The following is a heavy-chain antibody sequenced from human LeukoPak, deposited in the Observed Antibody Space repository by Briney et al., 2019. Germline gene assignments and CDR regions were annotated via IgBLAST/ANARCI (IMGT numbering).Heavy chain of an antibody. CDR3: ARSSPSGYYFDY. CDR1: GFTVSSNY. D-gene: IGHD3-22*01. J-gene: IGHJ4*02. Sequence: GGSLRLSCAASGFTVSSNYISWVRQAPGKGLEWVVNIKQDGSQKYYVGSVKGRFTISRDNAKNSLYLQMNRLRAEDTAVYSCARSSPSGYYFDYWGQGTLVTVSS. CDR2: IKQDGSQK. V-gene: IGHV3-7*01.